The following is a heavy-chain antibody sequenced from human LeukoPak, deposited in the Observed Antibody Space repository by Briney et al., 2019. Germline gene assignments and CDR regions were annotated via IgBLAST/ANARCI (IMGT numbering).Heavy chain of an antibody. CDR2: MYYSGST. J-gene: IGHJ4*02. V-gene: IGHV4-39*01. CDR3: ARQSIATRHFDS. D-gene: IGHD6-6*01. Sequence: SETLSLTCTVSGGSISSTTHYWAWIRQPPGKGLEWIVTMYYSGSTYYNPSLKSRVTTSVDTSKKQFSLKLSSVTAADTAVYYCARQSIATRHFDSWGQGTLVTVSS. CDR1: GGSISSTTHY.